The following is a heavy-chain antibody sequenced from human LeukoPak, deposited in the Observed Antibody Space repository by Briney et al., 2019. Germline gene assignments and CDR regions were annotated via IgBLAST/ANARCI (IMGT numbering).Heavy chain of an antibody. CDR1: GYTFTSYG. D-gene: IGHD6-6*01. Sequence: ASVKVSCKASGYTFTSYGISWVRQAPGQGLEWMGWISAYNGNTNYAQKLQGRVTMTTDTSTSTAYMELRSLRSDDTAVYYCARDDSLSTSWAGGFDDWGQGTLVTVSS. J-gene: IGHJ4*02. CDR2: ISAYNGNT. V-gene: IGHV1-18*01. CDR3: ARDDSLSTSWAGGFDD.